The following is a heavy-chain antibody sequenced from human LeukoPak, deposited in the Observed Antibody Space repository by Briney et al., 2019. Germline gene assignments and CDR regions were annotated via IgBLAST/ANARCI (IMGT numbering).Heavy chain of an antibody. D-gene: IGHD4-17*01. CDR3: AREDYGDYRGWFDP. Sequence: SETLSLTCTVSGGSISSYYWSWIRQPPGKGLEWIGYIYYSGSTNYNPSLKSRVIISVDTSKNQFSLKLSSVTAADTAVYYCAREDYGDYRGWFDPWGQGTLVTVSS. CDR2: IYYSGST. V-gene: IGHV4-59*01. CDR1: GGSISSYY. J-gene: IGHJ5*02.